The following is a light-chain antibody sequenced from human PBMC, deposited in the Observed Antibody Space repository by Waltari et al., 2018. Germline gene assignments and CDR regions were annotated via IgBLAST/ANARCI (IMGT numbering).Light chain of an antibody. CDR2: NTN. CDR3: AAWDDSLNGVV. CDR1: SSNIGRDI. J-gene: IGLJ2*01. V-gene: IGLV1-44*01. Sequence: QSVLTQSPSASGTSGQRVTISCSGSSSNIGRDIVNWYRHLPGTAPKLLIYNTNQRPSGVPDRFSGSKSGTSASLAISGLQSEDEADYYCAAWDDSLNGVVFGGGTKLSVL.